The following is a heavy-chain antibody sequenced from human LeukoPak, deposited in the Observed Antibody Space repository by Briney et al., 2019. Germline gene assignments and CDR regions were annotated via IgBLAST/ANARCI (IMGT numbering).Heavy chain of an antibody. V-gene: IGHV4-31*03. D-gene: IGHD3-10*01. J-gene: IGHJ4*02. CDR2: IYYSGST. Sequence: PSETLSLTCTVSGGSISSRGYYWSWIPQHPGKGLECNGYIYYSGSTYYNPALKSRVTISVDESKNQFSLKLSSVTGADTAVYYCARGITMVRGVVWDYFDYWGQGTLVTVSS. CDR1: GGSISSRGYY. CDR3: ARGITMVRGVVWDYFDY.